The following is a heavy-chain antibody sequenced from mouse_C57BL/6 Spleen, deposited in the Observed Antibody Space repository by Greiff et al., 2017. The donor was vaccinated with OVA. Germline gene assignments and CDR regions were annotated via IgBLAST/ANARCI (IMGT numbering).Heavy chain of an antibody. CDR1: GFTFSDYG. Sequence: EVMLVESGGGLVKPGGSLKLSCAASGFTFSDYGMHWVRQAPEKGLEWVAYISSGSSPFYYADTVKGRFTISRGNAQNPLLLQMTSLRSEDTAMDYCARGGKYLAWCAYWGQGTLVTVSA. J-gene: IGHJ3*01. CDR2: ISSGSSPF. CDR3: ARGGKYLAWCAY. V-gene: IGHV5-17*01. D-gene: IGHD5-1*01.